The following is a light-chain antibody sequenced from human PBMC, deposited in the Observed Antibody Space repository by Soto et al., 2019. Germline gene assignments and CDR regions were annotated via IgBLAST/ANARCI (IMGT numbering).Light chain of an antibody. CDR2: GAS. CDR3: LQSNNMPPWT. CDR1: QSVSSN. V-gene: IGKV3-15*01. Sequence: EIVMTQSPATLSVSPGERATLSCRASQSVSSNLAWYQQKPGQAPRLLIYGASTRATGIPARFSGSGSGTEFTLTISSLQSEAFAVSYCLQSNNMPPWTFGQGTNVEIK. J-gene: IGKJ1*01.